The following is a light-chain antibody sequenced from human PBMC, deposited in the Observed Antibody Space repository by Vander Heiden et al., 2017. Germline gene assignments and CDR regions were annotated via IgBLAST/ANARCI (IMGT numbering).Light chain of an antibody. CDR1: SSNIGPNT. CDR2: SNN. V-gene: IGLV1-44*01. CDR3: AAWDDSLTASYV. J-gene: IGLJ1*01. Sequence: QSVLTQPPSASGTPGQRVTISCSGSSSNIGPNTVNWYQQLPGTAPKPLIYSNNQRPSGVPDRFSGSKSGTSASLAISGLQSEDEADYYCAAWDDSLTASYVFGSGTKVSVL.